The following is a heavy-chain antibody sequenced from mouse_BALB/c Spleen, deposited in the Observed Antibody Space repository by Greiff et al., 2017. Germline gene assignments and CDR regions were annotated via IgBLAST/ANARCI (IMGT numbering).Heavy chain of an antibody. J-gene: IGHJ2*01. CDR3: ARHPYYFDY. CDR1: GYSITSDYA. V-gene: IGHV3-2*02. Sequence: EVQLQESGPGLVKPSQSLSLTCTVTGYSITSDYAWNWIRQFPGNKLEWMGYISYSGSTSYNPSLKSRISITRDTSKNQFFLQLNSVTTEDTATYYCARHPYYFDYWGQGTTLTVSS. CDR2: ISYSGST.